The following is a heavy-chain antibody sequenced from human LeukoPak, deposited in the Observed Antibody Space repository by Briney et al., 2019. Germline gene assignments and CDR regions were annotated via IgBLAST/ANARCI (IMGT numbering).Heavy chain of an antibody. J-gene: IGHJ4*02. V-gene: IGHV3-23*01. CDR3: AKVAGDSSGYMRYFDY. D-gene: IGHD3-22*01. Sequence: PGGSLRLSCAASGFTFSNYGMSWVRQAPGKGLEWVSAISGSGGSTYYADSVKGRFTISRDNSKNTLYLQMNSLRAEDTAVYYCAKVAGDSSGYMRYFDYWGQGTLVTVSS. CDR2: ISGSGGST. CDR1: GFTFSNYG.